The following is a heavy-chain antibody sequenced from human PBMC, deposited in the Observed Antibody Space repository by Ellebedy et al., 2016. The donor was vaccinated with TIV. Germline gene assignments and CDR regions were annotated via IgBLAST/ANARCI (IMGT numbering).Heavy chain of an antibody. CDR3: ARGRGYSFDVCDV. CDR2: INPSDFGT. D-gene: IGHD5-18*01. V-gene: IGHV1-46*01. CDR1: GYNFIGFY. Sequence: AASVKVSCKASGYNFIGFYMSWVRQAPGQGPEWMGIINPSDFGTSYAQKFQGRVTVTRDTSANTVYMELSSLRSEDTAVYYCARGRGYSFDVCDVWGQGTMVTVSS. J-gene: IGHJ3*01.